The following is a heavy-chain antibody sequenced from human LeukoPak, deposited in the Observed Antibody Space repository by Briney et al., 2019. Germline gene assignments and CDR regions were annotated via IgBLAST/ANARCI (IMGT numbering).Heavy chain of an antibody. CDR2: ISYDGSNK. Sequence: GRSLRLSCAASGFTFSSYAMHWVRQAPGKGLEWVAVISYDGSNKYYADSVKGRFTISRDNSKNTLYLQMNSLRAEDTAVYYCARDPTYSGNDYWGHGTLVTVYS. D-gene: IGHD1-26*01. J-gene: IGHJ4*01. V-gene: IGHV3-30*04. CDR1: GFTFSSYA. CDR3: ARDPTYSGNDY.